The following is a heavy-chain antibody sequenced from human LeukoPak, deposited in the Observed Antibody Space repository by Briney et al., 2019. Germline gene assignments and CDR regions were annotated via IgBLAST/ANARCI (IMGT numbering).Heavy chain of an antibody. V-gene: IGHV3-74*01. CDR2: INSDGSST. CDR3: ASALSWYGSPYDY. J-gene: IGHJ4*02. CDR1: RFTFSSYW. Sequence: GGSLRLSCAASRFTFSSYWMHWVRQAPGKGLVWVSRINSDGSSTSYADSVKGRFTISRDNAKNTLYLQMNSLRAEDTAVYYCASALSWYGSPYDYWGQGTLVTVSS. D-gene: IGHD3-10*01.